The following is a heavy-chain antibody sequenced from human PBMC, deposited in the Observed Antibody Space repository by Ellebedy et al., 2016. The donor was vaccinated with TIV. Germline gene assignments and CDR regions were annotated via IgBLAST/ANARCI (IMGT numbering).Heavy chain of an antibody. Sequence: SETLSLTXTVSGGSISSSGYYWGWIRQPPGKGLEWIGSIYDSGRSHYNPSLKSRVTISVDTSKNQFSLRLSSVTAADTAIYYCARLWFGDLLSPEGDVWGQGTTVTVSS. CDR3: ARLWFGDLLSPEGDV. V-gene: IGHV4-39*01. D-gene: IGHD3-10*01. CDR1: GGSISSSGYY. J-gene: IGHJ6*02. CDR2: IYDSGRS.